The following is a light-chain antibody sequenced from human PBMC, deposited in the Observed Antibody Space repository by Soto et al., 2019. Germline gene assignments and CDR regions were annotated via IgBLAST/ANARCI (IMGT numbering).Light chain of an antibody. J-gene: IGKJ2*01. CDR2: GAS. Sequence: EIVLTQSPGTLSLSPGESATLSCRASQSVASNYLAWYQQKPGQAPRVLIYGASSRASGIPDRFSGSGSGTDFTLIISRLERADFAVYYCQQYGLSYTFGPGTKLEIK. V-gene: IGKV3-20*01. CDR3: QQYGLSYT. CDR1: QSVASNY.